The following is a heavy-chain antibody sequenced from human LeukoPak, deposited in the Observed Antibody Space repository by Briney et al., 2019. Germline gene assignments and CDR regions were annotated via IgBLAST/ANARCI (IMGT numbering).Heavy chain of an antibody. J-gene: IGHJ4*02. CDR2: INLNSGGT. Sequence: ASVKVSCKASGYTFTGYYMHWVRQAPGQGLEWMGWINLNSGGTNYAQKFQGRGTMTRDTSISTAYMELSRLRSDDTAVYYCARDLDYDSSAYLLNYWGQGTLVTVSS. D-gene: IGHD3-22*01. CDR3: ARDLDYDSSAYLLNY. V-gene: IGHV1-2*02. CDR1: GYTFTGYY.